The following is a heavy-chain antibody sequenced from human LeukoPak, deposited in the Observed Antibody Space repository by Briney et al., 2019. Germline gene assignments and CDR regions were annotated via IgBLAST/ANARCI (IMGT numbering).Heavy chain of an antibody. J-gene: IGHJ3*02. D-gene: IGHD1-26*01. CDR2: ISSSSSYI. CDR3: ARAFSGSYSCDAFDI. V-gene: IGHV3-21*01. Sequence: GGSLRLSCAASGFTFSSYSMNWVRQAPGRGLEWVSSISSSSSYIYYADSVKGRFTISRDNAKNSLYLQMNSLRAEDTAVYYCARAFSGSYSCDAFDIWRQGTMVTVSS. CDR1: GFTFSSYS.